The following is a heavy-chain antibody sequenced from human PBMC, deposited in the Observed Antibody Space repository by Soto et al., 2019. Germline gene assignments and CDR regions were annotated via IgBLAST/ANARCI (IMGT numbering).Heavy chain of an antibody. J-gene: IGHJ4*02. CDR3: AKGGRQWLVTSDFYY. V-gene: IGHV3-30*18. Sequence: GGSLRHSCAASGFTFSSYGMHWVRQAPGKGLEWVAVVSHDGRNTHYADSVKGRFTISRDSSKNTVSLEMTSLRAEDTAVYYCAKGGRQWLVTSDFYYWGQGALVTVSS. D-gene: IGHD6-19*01. CDR1: GFTFSSYG. CDR2: VSHDGRNT.